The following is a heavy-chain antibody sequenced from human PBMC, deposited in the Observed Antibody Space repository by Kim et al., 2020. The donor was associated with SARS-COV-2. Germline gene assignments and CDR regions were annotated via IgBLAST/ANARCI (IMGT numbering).Heavy chain of an antibody. Sequence: SETLSLTCAVYGGSFSGYYWSWIRQPPGKGLEWIGEINHSGSTNYNPPLKSRVTISVDTSKNQFSLKLSSVTAADTAVYYCARGKGVVLAVFDYWGQGTL. D-gene: IGHD2-21*01. J-gene: IGHJ4*02. CDR2: INHSGST. V-gene: IGHV4-34*01. CDR1: GGSFSGYY. CDR3: ARGKGVVLAVFDY.